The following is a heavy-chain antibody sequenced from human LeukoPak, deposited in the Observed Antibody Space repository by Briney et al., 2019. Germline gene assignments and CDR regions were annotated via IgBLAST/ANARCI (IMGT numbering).Heavy chain of an antibody. CDR3: AKDKYSPVRNMSEAAYYFDF. J-gene: IGHJ4*02. D-gene: IGHD6-13*01. V-gene: IGHV3-23*01. CDR1: GFTFSSYA. CDR2: ISGSGSST. Sequence: GGSLRLSCAASGFTFSSYAMSWVRQAPGEGLQWVSGISGSGSSTYYADSVRGRFTISRDNSKNTLYLQMNSLRAEDTAVYHCAKDKYSPVRNMSEAAYYFDFWGPGTLVTVSS.